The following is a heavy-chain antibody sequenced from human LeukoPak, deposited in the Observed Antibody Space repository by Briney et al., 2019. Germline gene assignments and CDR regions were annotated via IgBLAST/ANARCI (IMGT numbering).Heavy chain of an antibody. Sequence: ASVKVSCKASGYTFTSYDINWVRQATGQGLEWMGWMNPNSGNTGYAQKLQGRVTMTTDTSTSTAYMELRSLRSDDTAVYYCAREGRILTYYYYYYMDVWGKGTTVTISS. CDR1: GYTFTSYD. CDR3: AREGRILTYYYYYYMDV. J-gene: IGHJ6*03. V-gene: IGHV1-8*01. D-gene: IGHD3-9*01. CDR2: MNPNSGNT.